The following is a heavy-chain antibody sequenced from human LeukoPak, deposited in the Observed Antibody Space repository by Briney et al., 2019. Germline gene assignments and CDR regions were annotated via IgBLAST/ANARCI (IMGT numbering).Heavy chain of an antibody. CDR2: IYPGDSDT. CDR1: GYRFSTNW. D-gene: IGHD6-13*01. CDR3: VTAAHFDY. J-gene: IGHJ4*02. Sequence: GEPLKISCKGYGYRFSTNWIGWVRQMPGKGLEWMGIIYPGDSDTRYSPSFQGQVTIPVDKSITTAYLQWSSLKASDTAMYYCVTAAHFDYWGQGTLVTVSS. V-gene: IGHV5-51*01.